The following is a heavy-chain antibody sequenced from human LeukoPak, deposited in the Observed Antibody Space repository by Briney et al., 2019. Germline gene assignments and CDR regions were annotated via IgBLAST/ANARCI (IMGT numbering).Heavy chain of an antibody. J-gene: IGHJ5*02. D-gene: IGHD3-10*01. CDR3: ARDLPITYYYGSGSWDWFDP. V-gene: IGHV4-4*07. CDR1: GVSISSNC. CDR2: IYTSGST. Sequence: SETLCLTCAVSGVSISSNCRSWVRQPAGKGLEWIGRIYTSGSTKYNPSIESRVTMSVGTSKNQFSLKMSSVTAADTAVYYCARDLPITYYYGSGSWDWFDPWGQGTLVTVSS.